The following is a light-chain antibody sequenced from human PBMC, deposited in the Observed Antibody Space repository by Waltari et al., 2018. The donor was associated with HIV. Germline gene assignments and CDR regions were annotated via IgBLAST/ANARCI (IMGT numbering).Light chain of an antibody. V-gene: IGLV2-23*02. CDR1: SIDVGNYNY. J-gene: IGLJ1*01. Sequence: QSALTQPPSVSGSPGQSITISCTGTSIDVGNYNYVSWYPQHPSKVPKLVIYDVSKRPSGVSNRLSGSKSGYTASLTISGLQAEDESDYYCCSYAGTNTYVFGSGTKVTVL. CDR2: DVS. CDR3: CSYAGTNTYV.